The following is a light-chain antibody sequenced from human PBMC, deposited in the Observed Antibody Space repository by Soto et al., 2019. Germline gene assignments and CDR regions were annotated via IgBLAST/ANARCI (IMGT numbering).Light chain of an antibody. Sequence: EMVLTQSPGTLSLSPGERATLSCRASQSISSSQLAWYQQKPGQTPRLLISATSTRATGVPDRFSGSGSGTDFTLTISRLEPEDLAVYYCQQYGSFSWTFGQGTKVEIE. CDR2: ATS. CDR3: QQYGSFSWT. J-gene: IGKJ1*01. CDR1: QSISSSQ. V-gene: IGKV3-20*01.